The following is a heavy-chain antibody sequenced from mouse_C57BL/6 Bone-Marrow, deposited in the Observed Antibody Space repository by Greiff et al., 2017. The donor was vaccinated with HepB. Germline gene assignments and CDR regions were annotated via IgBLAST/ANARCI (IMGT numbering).Heavy chain of an antibody. V-gene: IGHV5-17*01. CDR1: GFTFSDYG. J-gene: IGHJ4*01. CDR3: ARRHYDYDGYAMDY. D-gene: IGHD2-4*01. Sequence: EVKLHESGGGLVKPGGSLKLSCAASGFTFSDYGMHWVRQAPEKGLEWVAYISSGSSTIYYADTVKGRFTISRDNAKNTLFLQMTSLRSEGTAMYYCARRHYDYDGYAMDYWGQGTSVTVSS. CDR2: ISSGSSTI.